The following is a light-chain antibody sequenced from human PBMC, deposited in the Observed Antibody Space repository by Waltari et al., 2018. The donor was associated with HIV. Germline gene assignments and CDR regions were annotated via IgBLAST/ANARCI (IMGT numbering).Light chain of an antibody. CDR1: RSNIGAGYA. CDR2: NSI. Sequence: QSVLTQPPSVSAAPGQRVTISCTGSRSNIGAGYAVPWYQQLPGTAPKVLIYNSIKRPSGVPDRFSGSKSGTSAYLDITGLQAEDEADYYCQSYDSSLSAFFGTGTKVTVL. CDR3: QSYDSSLSAF. V-gene: IGLV1-40*01. J-gene: IGLJ1*01.